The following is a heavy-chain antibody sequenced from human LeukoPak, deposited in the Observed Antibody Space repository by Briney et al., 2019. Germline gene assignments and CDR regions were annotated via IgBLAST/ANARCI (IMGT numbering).Heavy chain of an antibody. J-gene: IGHJ5*02. D-gene: IGHD4-17*01. Sequence: TGGSLRLSCAASGFTFSNYNMFWARQAPGKGLEWVSYITSSSNTVHYADSVKGRFTLSRDNAKSSLYLQMNSLRAEDTAIYYCARLDYGDYVDLNWFDPRGQGTLVTVSS. CDR2: ITSSSNTV. CDR1: GFTFSNYN. V-gene: IGHV3-48*01. CDR3: ARLDYGDYVDLNWFDP.